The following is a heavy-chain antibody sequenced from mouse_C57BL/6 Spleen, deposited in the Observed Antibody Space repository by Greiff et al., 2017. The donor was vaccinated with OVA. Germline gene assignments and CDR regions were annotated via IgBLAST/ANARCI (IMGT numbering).Heavy chain of an antibody. CDR3: ARGSGSSYDYAMDY. V-gene: IGHV1-54*01. Sequence: QVQLKQSGAELVRPGTSVKVSCKASGYAFTNYLIEWVKQRPGQGLEWIGVINPGSGGTNYNEKFKGKATLTADKSSSTAYMQLSSLTSEDSAVYFCARGSGSSYDYAMDYWGQGTSVTVSS. CDR1: GYAFTNYL. J-gene: IGHJ4*01. CDR2: INPGSGGT. D-gene: IGHD1-1*01.